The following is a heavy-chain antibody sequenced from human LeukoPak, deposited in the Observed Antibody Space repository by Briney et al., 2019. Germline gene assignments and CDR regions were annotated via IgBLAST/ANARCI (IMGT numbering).Heavy chain of an antibody. CDR2: ISGSGGST. Sequence: PGGSLRLSCAASGFTFSSYALSWVRQAPGKGLEWVSAISGSGGSTYYADSVKGRFTISRDNSKNTLYLQMNSLRAEDTAVYYCARERYCSGGSCREYFDYWGQGTLVTVSS. J-gene: IGHJ4*02. CDR3: ARERYCSGGSCREYFDY. CDR1: GFTFSSYA. D-gene: IGHD2-15*01. V-gene: IGHV3-23*01.